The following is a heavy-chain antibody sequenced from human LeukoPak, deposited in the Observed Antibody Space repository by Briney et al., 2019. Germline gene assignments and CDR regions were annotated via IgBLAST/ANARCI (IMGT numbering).Heavy chain of an antibody. CDR2: ISAYNGNT. Sequence: GASVKVSCKASGYTFTSYGISWVRQAPGQGLEWMGWISAYNGNTNYAQKLQGRVTMTTDTSTSTAYMEQRSLRSDDTAVYYCARGEGYCSGGSCLLFDYWGQGTLVTVSS. CDR3: ARGEGYCSGGSCLLFDY. D-gene: IGHD2-15*01. CDR1: GYTFTSYG. J-gene: IGHJ4*02. V-gene: IGHV1-18*01.